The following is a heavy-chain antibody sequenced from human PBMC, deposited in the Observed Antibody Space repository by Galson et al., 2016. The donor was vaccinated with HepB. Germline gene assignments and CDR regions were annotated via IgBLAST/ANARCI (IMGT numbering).Heavy chain of an antibody. J-gene: IGHJ4*02. CDR1: GGSVSSGTHY. Sequence: SETLSLTCTVSGGSVSSGTHYWSWLRQPPGRGLEWIGYTYYTGSTNYNPSLKSRVTISVDTSKNQFSLKLTSVTATDTAVYYCARVPVRFLERSHFDSWGQGTLVTVSS. D-gene: IGHD3-3*01. CDR2: TYYTGST. V-gene: IGHV4-61*01. CDR3: ARVPVRFLERSHFDS.